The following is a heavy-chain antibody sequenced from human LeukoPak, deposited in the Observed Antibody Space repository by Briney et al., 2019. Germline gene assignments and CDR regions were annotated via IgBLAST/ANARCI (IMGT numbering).Heavy chain of an antibody. V-gene: IGHV4-59*12. CDR2: IYYSGST. CDR1: GGSISSYY. CDR3: ARDGHLTMVRGVIDY. D-gene: IGHD3-10*01. J-gene: IGHJ4*02. Sequence: PSETLSLTCTVSGGSISSYYWSWIRQPPGKGLEWIGYIYYSGSTYYNPSLKSRVTISVDTSKNQFSLKLSSVTAADTAVYYCARDGHLTMVRGVIDYWGQGTLVTVSS.